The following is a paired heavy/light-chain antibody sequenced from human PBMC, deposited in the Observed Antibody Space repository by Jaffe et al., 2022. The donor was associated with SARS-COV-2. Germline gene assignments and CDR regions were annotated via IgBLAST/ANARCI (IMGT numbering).Light chain of an antibody. CDR1: QSLVYSDGNTY. Sequence: DVVMTQSPLSLPVTLGQPASISCRSSQSLVYSDGNTYLNWFQQRPGQSPRRLIYKVSNRDSGVPDRFSGSGSGTDFTLKISRVEAEDVGVYYCMQGTHWPLVTFGQGTKLEIK. CDR2: KVS. J-gene: IGKJ2*01. V-gene: IGKV2-30*01. CDR3: MQGTHWPLVT.
Heavy chain of an antibody. Sequence: QVQLVESGGGVVQPGRSLRLSCAASGFTFSSYAMHWVRQAPGKGLEWVAVISYDGSNKYYADSVKGRFTISRDNSKNTLYLQMNSLRAEDTAVYYCARAEVVVSVVAATPGNYWGQGTLVTVSS. CDR1: GFTFSSYA. CDR3: ARAEVVVSVVAATPGNY. J-gene: IGHJ4*02. D-gene: IGHD2-15*01. CDR2: ISYDGSNK. V-gene: IGHV3-30*04.